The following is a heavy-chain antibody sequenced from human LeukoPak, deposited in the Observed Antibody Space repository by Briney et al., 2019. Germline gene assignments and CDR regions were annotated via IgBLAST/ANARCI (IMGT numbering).Heavy chain of an antibody. V-gene: IGHV3-7*01. CDR3: ARGPPYGSRSDYFDY. J-gene: IGHJ4*02. Sequence: GGSLRLSCAASGFTFSNNWMTWVRQAPGKGLEWVASVKKDASEKNYVDSVKGRFTISRDNAKNSLYLQMNSLRVEDTAVYYCARGPPYGSRSDYFDYWGQGTLVIVSS. CDR1: GFTFSNNW. D-gene: IGHD3-10*01. CDR2: VKKDASEK.